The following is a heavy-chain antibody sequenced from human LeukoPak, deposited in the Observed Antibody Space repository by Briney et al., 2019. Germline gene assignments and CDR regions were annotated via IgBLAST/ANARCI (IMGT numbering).Heavy chain of an antibody. J-gene: IGHJ4*02. CDR3: ARDLDTACSYYFDY. V-gene: IGHV3-11*01. Sequence: GGSLRLSCAASGFTFSDYYLSWIRQAPGKGLEWVSYISSSGSTIYYADSVKGRFTISRDNAKNSLYLQMNSLRAEDTAVYYCARDLDTACSYYFDYWGQGTLVTVSS. D-gene: IGHD5-18*01. CDR2: ISSSGSTI. CDR1: GFTFSDYY.